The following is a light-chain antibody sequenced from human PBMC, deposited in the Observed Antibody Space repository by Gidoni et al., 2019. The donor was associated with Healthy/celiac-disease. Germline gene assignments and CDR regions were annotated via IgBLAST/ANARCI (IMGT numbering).Light chain of an antibody. J-gene: IGKJ2*04. V-gene: IGKV1-5*03. CDR1: QSISSW. CDR2: KAS. Sequence: DIQMTQSPSTLSASVGDRVPITCRASQSISSWLAWYQQKPGKAPKLLLYKASSLESGVPSRFSGSGSGTEFTLTISSLQPDDFATYYCQQYNSYPCSFGQGTKLEIK. CDR3: QQYNSYPCS.